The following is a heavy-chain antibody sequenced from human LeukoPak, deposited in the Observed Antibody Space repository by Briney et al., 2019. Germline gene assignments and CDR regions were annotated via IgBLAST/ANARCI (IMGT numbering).Heavy chain of an antibody. Sequence: GGSLRLSCAASGFTFSSYSMNWVRQAPGKGLEWVSYISSSSSTIYYADSVKGRFTISRDNAKNSLYLQMNSLRGEDTAVYYCARDGSEQWLPTHFDFWGQGTLVTVSS. D-gene: IGHD6-19*01. CDR1: GFTFSSYS. V-gene: IGHV3-48*04. CDR3: ARDGSEQWLPTHFDF. J-gene: IGHJ4*02. CDR2: ISSSSSTI.